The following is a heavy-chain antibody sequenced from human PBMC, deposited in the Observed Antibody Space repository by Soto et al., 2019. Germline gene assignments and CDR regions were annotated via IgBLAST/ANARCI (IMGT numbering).Heavy chain of an antibody. CDR3: VIVRLRGNTIFGHRTGGGEDY. J-gene: IGHJ4*02. V-gene: IGHV3-48*03. Sequence: GGSLRLSCAASGFTFSSYEMNWVRQAPGKGLEWVSYISSSGSTIYYADSVKGRFTISRDNAKNSLYLQMNSLRAEDTAVYHCVIVRLRGNTIFGHRTGGGEDYWGQGTLVTVSS. CDR2: ISSSGSTI. D-gene: IGHD3-3*01. CDR1: GFTFSSYE.